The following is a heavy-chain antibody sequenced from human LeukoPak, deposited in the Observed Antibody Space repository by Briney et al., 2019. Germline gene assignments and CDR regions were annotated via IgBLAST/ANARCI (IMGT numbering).Heavy chain of an antibody. J-gene: IGHJ3*02. V-gene: IGHV3-21*01. Sequence: GGSLRLSYAASGFTFSSYSMNWVRQAPGQGLEWVSSISSSSSYIYYADSVKGRFTISRDNAKNSLYLQMNSLRAEDTAVYYCARGLWDDYGDYLDAFDIWGQGTMVTVSS. CDR1: GFTFSSYS. CDR3: ARGLWDDYGDYLDAFDI. CDR2: ISSSSSYI. D-gene: IGHD4-17*01.